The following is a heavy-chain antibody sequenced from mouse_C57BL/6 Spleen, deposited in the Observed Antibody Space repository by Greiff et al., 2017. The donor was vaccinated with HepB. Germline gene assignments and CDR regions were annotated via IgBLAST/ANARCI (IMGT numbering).Heavy chain of an antibody. D-gene: IGHD2-2*01. CDR3: ARFGSFDY. V-gene: IGHV1-69*01. Sequence: VQLQQSGAELVMPGASVKLSCKASGYTFTSYWMHWVKQRPGQGLEWIGEIDPSDSYTNYNQKFKGKSTLTVDKSSSTAYMQLSSLTSEDSAVYYCARFGSFDYWGQGTTLTVSS. J-gene: IGHJ2*01. CDR2: IDPSDSYT. CDR1: GYTFTSYW.